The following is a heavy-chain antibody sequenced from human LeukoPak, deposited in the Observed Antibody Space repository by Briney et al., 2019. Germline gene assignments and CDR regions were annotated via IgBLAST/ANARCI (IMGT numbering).Heavy chain of an antibody. D-gene: IGHD6-19*01. CDR2: ISGSGGST. V-gene: IGHV3-23*01. CDR1: GVTFSSYA. J-gene: IGHJ1*01. Sequence: PGGTLRLSCAASGVTFSSYAMSWVRQAPGRGLEWVSAISGSGGSTYYADSVKGRFTISRDNPKHTLYLQMNSLRAEDTAVYYCAKPVAVIRPEYFQHWGQGTLVTVSS. CDR3: AKPVAVIRPEYFQH.